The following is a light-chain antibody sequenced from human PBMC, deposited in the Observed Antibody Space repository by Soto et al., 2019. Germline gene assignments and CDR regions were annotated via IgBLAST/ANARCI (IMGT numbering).Light chain of an antibody. V-gene: IGKV1-5*01. Sequence: DIPMTQSPSTLSASVGDRVTITCRASQSISGWLAWYQQKPGKAPKLLIHDTSSLQSGVPSRFSGSGSGTEFTLTISSLQPDDFATYYCQQFWTFGQGTKVEIK. J-gene: IGKJ1*01. CDR3: QQFWT. CDR1: QSISGW. CDR2: DTS.